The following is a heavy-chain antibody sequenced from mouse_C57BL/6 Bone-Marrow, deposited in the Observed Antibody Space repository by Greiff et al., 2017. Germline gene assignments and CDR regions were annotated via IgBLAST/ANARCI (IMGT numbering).Heavy chain of an antibody. V-gene: IGHV14-4*01. Sequence: VQLQQSGAELVRPGASVKLSCTASGFNIKDDYMHWVKQRPEQGLEWIGWIDPENGDTEYASKFQGKATITADTSSNTAYLQLSSRTSEDTAGYYCTTLGTYYFDYWGQGTTLTVSS. CDR3: TTLGTYYFDY. CDR1: GFNIKDDY. D-gene: IGHD3-3*01. CDR2: IDPENGDT. J-gene: IGHJ2*01.